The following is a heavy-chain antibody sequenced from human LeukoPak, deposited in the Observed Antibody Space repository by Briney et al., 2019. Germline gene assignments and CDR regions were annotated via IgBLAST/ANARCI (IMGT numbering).Heavy chain of an antibody. Sequence: GGSLRLSCSASGFTFSSYAMHWVRQAPGKGLEWVAVISYDGSNKYYADSVKVRFTISRDNSKNTLYLQMNSLRAEDTAVYYCARVWELLGAFDIWGQGTMVTVSS. V-gene: IGHV3-30-3*01. CDR2: ISYDGSNK. CDR3: ARVWELLGAFDI. D-gene: IGHD1-26*01. CDR1: GFTFSSYA. J-gene: IGHJ3*02.